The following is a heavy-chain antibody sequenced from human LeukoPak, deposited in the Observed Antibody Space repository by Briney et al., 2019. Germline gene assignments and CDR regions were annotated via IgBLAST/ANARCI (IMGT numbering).Heavy chain of an antibody. CDR2: IYNDGHGGNT. D-gene: IGHD4-17*01. Sequence: GGSLRLSCAASGFTVSSNYMSWVRQAPGKGLEWVSVIYNDGHGGNTYYADSVKGRSTISGDNSKNTLYLQMNSLRADDTAVYYCARGFSEDYGDYFDYWGQGTLVTVSS. J-gene: IGHJ4*02. CDR3: ARGFSEDYGDYFDY. V-gene: IGHV3-53*01. CDR1: GFTVSSNY.